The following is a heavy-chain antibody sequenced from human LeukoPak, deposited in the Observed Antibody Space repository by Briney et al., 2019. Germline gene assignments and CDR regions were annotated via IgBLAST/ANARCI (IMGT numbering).Heavy chain of an antibody. V-gene: IGHV4-34*01. CDR2: INHSGST. CDR1: GGSFSGYY. D-gene: IGHD4-23*01. J-gene: IGHJ4*02. CDR3: ARAGPTTVVTGVFDY. Sequence: SETLSLTCAVYGGSFSGYYWSWIRQPPGKGLEWIGEINHSGSTNYNPSLKSRVTISVDTSKNQFSLKLSSVTAADTAVYYCARAGPTTVVTGVFDYWGQGTLVTVSS.